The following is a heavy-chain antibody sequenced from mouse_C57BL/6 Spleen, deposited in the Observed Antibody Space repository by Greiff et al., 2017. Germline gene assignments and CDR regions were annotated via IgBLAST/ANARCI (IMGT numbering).Heavy chain of an antibody. CDR1: GYAFSSSW. J-gene: IGHJ1*03. V-gene: IGHV1-82*01. Sequence: QVQLKQSGPELVKPGASVKISCKASGYAFSSSWMNWVKQRPGKGLEWIGRIYPGGGDTNYTGRFKGQATLTADKSTSTAYMQLSSLTSEDSAVYFCARREGPSYGSDWYFDVWGTGTTVTVSS. CDR2: IYPGGGDT. D-gene: IGHD1-1*01. CDR3: ARREGPSYGSDWYFDV.